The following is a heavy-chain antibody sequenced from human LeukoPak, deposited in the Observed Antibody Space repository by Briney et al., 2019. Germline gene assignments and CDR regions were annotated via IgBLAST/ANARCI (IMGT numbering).Heavy chain of an antibody. CDR3: AREGGVVGAPFDY. Sequence: SETLSLTCAVYGGSFSGYYWSWIRQPPGKGLEWIGEINHSGSTNYNPSLKSRVTMSVDTSKNQFSLKLSSVTAADTAVYYCAREGGVVGAPFDYWGQGTLVTVSS. CDR2: INHSGST. D-gene: IGHD1-26*01. V-gene: IGHV4-34*01. J-gene: IGHJ4*02. CDR1: GGSFSGYY.